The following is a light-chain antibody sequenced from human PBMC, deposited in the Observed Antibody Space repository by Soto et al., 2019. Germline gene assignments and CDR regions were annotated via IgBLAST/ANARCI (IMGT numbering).Light chain of an antibody. CDR3: CSYVGGTTFDGV. V-gene: IGLV2-23*02. CDR1: SSDVGSDNH. J-gene: IGLJ3*02. Sequence: QSALTQPASVSGSPGQSITISCTGTSSDVGSDNHVSWYQQHPGKAPKVMIYEVNKRPSGVSNRFSGSKSGNTASLTISGLQAEDEADYYCCSYVGGTTFDGVFGGGTKVTVL. CDR2: EVN.